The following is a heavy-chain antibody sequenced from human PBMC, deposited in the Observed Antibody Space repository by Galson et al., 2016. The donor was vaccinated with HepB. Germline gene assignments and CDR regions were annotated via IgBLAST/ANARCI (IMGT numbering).Heavy chain of an antibody. V-gene: IGHV3-30*01. J-gene: IGHJ4*02. CDR2: QPYDGGSK. CDR1: GFTFSGYV. Sequence: SLRLSCAASGFTFSGYVLHWVRQAPGRGLEWVAVQPYDGGSKHYADSVKGRFTISRDTSRNTLYLQMNSLTTEDTAEYFCARDLAVRGTTPHLDCWGQGTLVTVSS. CDR3: ARDLAVRGTTPHLDC. D-gene: IGHD1-7*01.